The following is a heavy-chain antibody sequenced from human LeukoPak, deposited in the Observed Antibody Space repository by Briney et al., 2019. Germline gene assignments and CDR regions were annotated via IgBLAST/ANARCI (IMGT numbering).Heavy chain of an antibody. V-gene: IGHV1-2*02. Sequence: GASVKASCKASGYTFTGYYMHWVRQAPGQGLEWMGWINPNSGGTNYAQKFQGRVTMTRDTSISTAYMELSRLRSDDTAVYYCAREESDYYDRTAPLDIWGQGTMVTVSS. D-gene: IGHD3-22*01. CDR2: INPNSGGT. CDR1: GYTFTGYY. J-gene: IGHJ3*02. CDR3: AREESDYYDRTAPLDI.